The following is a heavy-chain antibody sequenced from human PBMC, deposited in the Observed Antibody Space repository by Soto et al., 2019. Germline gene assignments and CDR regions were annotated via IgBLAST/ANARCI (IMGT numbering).Heavy chain of an antibody. CDR2: ISNDENIK. V-gene: IGHV3-33*01. J-gene: IGHJ4*02. Sequence: PGGSLRLSCVASGFNFGNFGMHWVRQAPGKGLEWLTVISNDENIKQDSVRGRFAIARDNSKNTLYLHLTSLRAEDTVIYYCARGLRGVLDYWGQGTLVTVSS. D-gene: IGHD5-12*01. CDR3: ARGLRGVLDY. CDR1: GFNFGNFG.